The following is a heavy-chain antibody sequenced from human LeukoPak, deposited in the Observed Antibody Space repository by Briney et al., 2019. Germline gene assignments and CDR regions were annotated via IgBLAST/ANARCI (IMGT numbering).Heavy chain of an antibody. J-gene: IGHJ4*02. CDR3: AKGGDSGYDLDY. Sequence: GGSLRLSCAASGFTFSSYSMNWVRQAPGKGLEWVSYISGSSTTIYYADSVKGRFTISRDNAKNSLYLQMNSLRAEDTAVYYCAKGGDSGYDLDYWGQGTLVTVSS. CDR2: ISGSSTTI. V-gene: IGHV3-48*01. CDR1: GFTFSSYS. D-gene: IGHD5-12*01.